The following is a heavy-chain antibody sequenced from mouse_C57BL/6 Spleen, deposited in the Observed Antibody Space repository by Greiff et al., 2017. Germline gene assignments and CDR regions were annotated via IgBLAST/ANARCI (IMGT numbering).Heavy chain of an antibody. CDR2: IDPENGDT. CDR1: GFNIKDDY. D-gene: IGHD1-1*01. J-gene: IGHJ2*01. Sequence: VQLKESGAELVRPGASVKLSCTASGFNIKDDYMHWVKQRPEQGLEWIGWIDPENGDTEYASKFQGKATITADTSSNTAYLQLSSLTSEDTAVYYCTTNDGQYYFDYWGQGTTRTVSS. V-gene: IGHV14-4*01. CDR3: TTNDGQYYFDY.